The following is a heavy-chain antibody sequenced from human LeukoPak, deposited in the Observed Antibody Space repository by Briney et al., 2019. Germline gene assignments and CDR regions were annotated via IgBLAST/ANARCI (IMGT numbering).Heavy chain of an antibody. D-gene: IGHD5-18*01. J-gene: IGHJ4*02. Sequence: SETLSLTCTVSGGSISTYYWSWVRLSPGKGLEWIGYIYNSGSTKYNPSLKSRVTVSVDTSKNQLSLKLSSVTAADTAVYYCARARPDTAMAVDYWGQGTLVTVSS. CDR2: IYNSGST. CDR1: GGSISTYY. V-gene: IGHV4-59*01. CDR3: ARARPDTAMAVDY.